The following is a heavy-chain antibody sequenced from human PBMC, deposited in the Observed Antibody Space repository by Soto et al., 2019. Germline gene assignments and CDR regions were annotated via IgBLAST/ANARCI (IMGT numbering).Heavy chain of an antibody. CDR2: IIPILGIA. J-gene: IGHJ6*02. Sequence: ASVKVSCKASGGTFSSYAISRVRQAPGQGLEWMGRIIPILGIANYAQKFQGRVTITADKSTSTAYMELSSPRSEDTAVYYCARGNQLVPYYGMDVWGQGTTVTVSS. CDR3: ARGNQLVPYYGMDV. D-gene: IGHD6-6*01. CDR1: GGTFSSYA. V-gene: IGHV1-69*04.